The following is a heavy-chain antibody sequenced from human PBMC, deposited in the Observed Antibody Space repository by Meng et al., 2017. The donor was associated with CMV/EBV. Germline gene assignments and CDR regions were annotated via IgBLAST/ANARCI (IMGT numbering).Heavy chain of an antibody. V-gene: IGHV4-34*01. CDR3: ARGGSSSSYYNWFDP. D-gene: IGHD6-13*01. J-gene: IGHJ5*02. CDR1: GGSFSGYY. CDR2: INHSGST. Sequence: YGGSFSGYYWGWIRRPPGKGLEWIGEINHSGSTNYNPSLKSRVTISVDTSKNQFSLKLSSVTAADTAVYYCARGGSSSSYYNWFDPWGQGTLVTVSS.